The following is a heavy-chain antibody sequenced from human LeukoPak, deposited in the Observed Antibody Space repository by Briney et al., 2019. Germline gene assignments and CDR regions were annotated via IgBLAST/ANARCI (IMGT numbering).Heavy chain of an antibody. Sequence: SETLSLTCAVYGGSFSGYYWSWIRQPPGKGLEWIGEINHSGSTNYNPSLKSRVTISVDTSKNQFSLKLSSVTAADTAVYYCARLHSNHYFDYWGQGTLVTVSS. CDR3: ARLHSNHYFDY. D-gene: IGHD4-11*01. V-gene: IGHV4-34*01. CDR1: GGSFSGYY. CDR2: INHSGST. J-gene: IGHJ4*02.